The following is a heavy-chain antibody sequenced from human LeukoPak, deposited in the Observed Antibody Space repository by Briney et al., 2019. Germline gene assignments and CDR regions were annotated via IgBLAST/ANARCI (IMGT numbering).Heavy chain of an antibody. Sequence: SETLSLTCAVYGGSFSDYYWSWIRQPPGKGLEWIGEINHSGNTNYNPSLRSRVTISVDTSKNQFSLKLTSVTATDTAVYYCARFWSGYYRPEYLDYWAREPWSPSPQ. CDR1: GGSFSDYY. J-gene: IGHJ4*02. CDR2: INHSGNT. CDR3: ARFWSGYYRPEYLDY. V-gene: IGHV4-34*01. D-gene: IGHD3-3*01.